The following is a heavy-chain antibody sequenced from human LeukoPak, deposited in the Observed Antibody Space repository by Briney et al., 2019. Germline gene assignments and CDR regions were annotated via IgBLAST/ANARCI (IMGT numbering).Heavy chain of an antibody. CDR2: ISSSSDTI. CDR3: ARAVSGSPGY. D-gene: IGHD6-19*01. CDR1: GFTFSSFS. V-gene: IGHV3-48*02. J-gene: IGHJ4*02. Sequence: GGSLRLSCAASGFTFSSFSMTWVRQAPGKGLEWVLYISSSSDTIYYADSVKGRFTISRDNAKNSLYLQMNSLRDEDTAVYYCARAVSGSPGYWGQGTLVTVSS.